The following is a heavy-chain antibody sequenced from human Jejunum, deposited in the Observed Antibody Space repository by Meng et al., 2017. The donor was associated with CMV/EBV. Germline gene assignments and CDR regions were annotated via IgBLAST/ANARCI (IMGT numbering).Heavy chain of an antibody. CDR2: ITNSGGGR. CDR3: ASGDTSMVLPLVN. J-gene: IGHJ4*02. V-gene: IGHV3-23*01. Sequence: SGFNFRNYAMNWVRRAPGRGLEWVSGITNSGGGRYYANSAKGRFTISRDNSQNTLYLQMDSPRVEDTAFYYCASGDTSMVLPLVNWGQGILVTVSS. D-gene: IGHD5-18*01. CDR1: GFNFRNYA.